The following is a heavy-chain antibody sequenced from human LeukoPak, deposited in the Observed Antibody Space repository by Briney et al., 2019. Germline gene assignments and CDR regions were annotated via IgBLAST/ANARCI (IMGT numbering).Heavy chain of an antibody. CDR1: GFTVSSNY. CDR3: ARARNYDYVWGSYPPAGYYFDY. J-gene: IGHJ4*02. Sequence: AGGSLRLSCAASGFTVSSNYMSWVRQAPGKGLEGVSVIYSGGSTYYADSVKGRFTISRDNSKNTLCLQMNSLRAEDTAVYYCARARNYDYVWGSYPPAGYYFDYWGQGTLVTVSS. CDR2: IYSGGST. D-gene: IGHD3-16*01. V-gene: IGHV3-53*01.